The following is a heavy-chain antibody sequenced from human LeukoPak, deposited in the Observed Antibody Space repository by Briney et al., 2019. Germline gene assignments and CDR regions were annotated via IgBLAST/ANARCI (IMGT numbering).Heavy chain of an antibody. CDR1: GYSISSGYY. J-gene: IGHJ3*02. D-gene: IGHD2-2*01. CDR3: AKNCSSTSCYWNDAFDI. CDR2: MYHSGST. V-gene: IGHV4-38-2*01. Sequence: SETLSLTCAVSGYSISSGYYWGRIRQPPGKGLEWIASMYHSGSTYYNPSLKSRVTISVDTSKNQFSLKLGSVTAADTAVYYCAKNCSSTSCYWNDAFDIWGQGTMVTVSS.